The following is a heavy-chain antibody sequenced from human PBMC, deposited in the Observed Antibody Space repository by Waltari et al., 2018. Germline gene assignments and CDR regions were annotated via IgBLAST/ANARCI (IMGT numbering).Heavy chain of an antibody. V-gene: IGHV3-23*04. CDR2: IRVSGGST. J-gene: IGHJ4*02. Sequence: EVQLVESGGGLVQPGGSLRLSCAASGFTFSSYAMSWVRQAPGKGLEWVSAIRVSGGSTYYADSVKGRFTISRDNSKNTLYLQMNSLRAEDTAVYYCARDRVVRGVRGDYWGQGTLVTVSS. D-gene: IGHD3-10*01. CDR3: ARDRVVRGVRGDY. CDR1: GFTFSSYA.